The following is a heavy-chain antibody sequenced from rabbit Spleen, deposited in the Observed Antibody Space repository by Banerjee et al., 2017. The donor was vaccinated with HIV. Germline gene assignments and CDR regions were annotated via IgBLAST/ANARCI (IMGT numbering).Heavy chain of an antibody. V-gene: IGHV1S45*01. CDR1: GFDFSSVA. J-gene: IGHJ4*01. CDR3: ARRTGSSGGSFDL. D-gene: IGHD1-1*01. Sequence: QEQLVESGGGLVQPEGSLTLTCKASGFDFSSVAMCWVRQAPGKGLQWIACIYVGSSGSTYYASWAKGRSTISKTSSTTVTLRMASLTAADTATYFCARRTGSSGGSFDLWGPGTLVTVS. CDR2: IYVGSSGST.